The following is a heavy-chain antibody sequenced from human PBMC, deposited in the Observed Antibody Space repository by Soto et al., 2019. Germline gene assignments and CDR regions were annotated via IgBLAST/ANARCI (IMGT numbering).Heavy chain of an antibody. V-gene: IGHV3-7*03. Sequence: GGSLRLSCAASGFTFSSYWLSWVRQAPGKGLEWVANIKQDGSEQYYVDSVKGRFTISRDNAKNSLYLQMNSLRAEDTAVYYCARGGWEGYCTSGVCYSSGIDVWGQGTMVTVSS. D-gene: IGHD2-8*01. CDR3: ARGGWEGYCTSGVCYSSGIDV. CDR1: GFTFSSYW. CDR2: IKQDGSEQ. J-gene: IGHJ6*02.